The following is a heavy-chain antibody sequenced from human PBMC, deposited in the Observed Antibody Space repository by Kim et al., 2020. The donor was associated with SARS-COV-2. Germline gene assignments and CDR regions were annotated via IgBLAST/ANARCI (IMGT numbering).Heavy chain of an antibody. CDR2: IYYSGST. CDR3: ASPSRDYYYGSGSGMDV. J-gene: IGHJ6*02. D-gene: IGHD3-10*01. V-gene: IGHV4-39*01. CDR1: GGSISSSSYY. Sequence: SETLSLTCTVSGGSISSSSYYWGWIRQPPGKGLEWIGNIYYSGSTYYNPSLKSRVTISADTSKNQFSLRLSSVTAADTAVYYCASPSRDYYYGSGSGMDVWGQGTMVTVSS.